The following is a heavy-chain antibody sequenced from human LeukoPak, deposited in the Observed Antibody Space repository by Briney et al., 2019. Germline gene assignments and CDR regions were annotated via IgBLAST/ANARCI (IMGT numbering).Heavy chain of an antibody. D-gene: IGHD3-22*01. V-gene: IGHV4-39*01. Sequence: ETLSLTCTVSGGSISSSSYYWGWFRQPPGKGLEWIGSIYYSGSTYYNPSLKSRVTISVDTSKNQFSLKLSSVTAADTAVYYCARRYYDSSGYNWFDPWGQGTLVTVSS. J-gene: IGHJ5*02. CDR1: GGSISSSSYY. CDR2: IYYSGST. CDR3: ARRYYDSSGYNWFDP.